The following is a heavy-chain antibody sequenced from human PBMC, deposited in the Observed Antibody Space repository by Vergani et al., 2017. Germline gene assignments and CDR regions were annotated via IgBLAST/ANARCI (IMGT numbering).Heavy chain of an antibody. CDR3: ARDLLPGTLLLLAY. V-gene: IGHV3-11*04. Sequence: QVQLVESGGGLVKPVGSLRLSCAASGFTFSDYYMTWIRQAPGKGLEWISYISGSGHTKYYADSVKGRFAISRDNAKNSLYLQMNNLRVEDTAVYYCARDLLPGTLLLLAYWGQGTLLSVSS. J-gene: IGHJ4*02. CDR1: GFTFSDYY. D-gene: IGHD1-7*01. CDR2: ISGSGHTK.